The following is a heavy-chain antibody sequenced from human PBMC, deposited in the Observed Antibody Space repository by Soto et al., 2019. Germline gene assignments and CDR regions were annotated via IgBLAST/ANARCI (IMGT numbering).Heavy chain of an antibody. J-gene: IGHJ4*02. CDR1: GFTFSSYG. V-gene: IGHV3-33*01. CDR3: ARDPLTVFYYFAY. D-gene: IGHD7-27*01. Sequence: QVQLVESGGGVVQPGRSLRLSCAASGFTFSSYGMHWVRQAPGKGLEWVAVIWYDGSNKYYADSVKGRFTISRDNSKNTLYLQRNSLRAEDRAVYYCARDPLTVFYYFAYWGQGTLVTVSS. CDR2: IWYDGSNK.